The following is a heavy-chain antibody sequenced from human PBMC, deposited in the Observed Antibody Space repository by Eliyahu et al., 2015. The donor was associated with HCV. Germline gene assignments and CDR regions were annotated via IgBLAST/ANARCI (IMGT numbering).Heavy chain of an antibody. J-gene: IGHJ4*02. CDR3: AKDVSWDYNSGSYLDY. CDR2: IRYEGTSK. V-gene: IGHV3-30*02. CDR1: GFSFSXXG. D-gene: IGHD3-10*01. Sequence: QVQLVESGGGVVQPGGXLSLXCAAXGFSFSXXGMHWVRQAPGKGVGWVAFIRYEGTSKYYADSVKGRFTISRDNSKNTLFLQMNSLTAEDTAVYYCAKDVSWDYNSGSYLDYWGQGTRSPSPQ.